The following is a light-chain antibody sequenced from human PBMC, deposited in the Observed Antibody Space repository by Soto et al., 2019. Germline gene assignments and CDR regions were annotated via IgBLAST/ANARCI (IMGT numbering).Light chain of an antibody. J-gene: IGKJ1*01. V-gene: IGKV1-5*01. CDR2: DAS. Sequence: DIQMTQSPSTLSASVGDRVTITCRASQSISRWLAWYQQKPGKAPNLLIYDASSLKSGVPSRFSGSGSGTEFTLTISSLQADDFATYYCQQYYTSSPWMFGQGTKVDIK. CDR3: QQYYTSSPWM. CDR1: QSISRW.